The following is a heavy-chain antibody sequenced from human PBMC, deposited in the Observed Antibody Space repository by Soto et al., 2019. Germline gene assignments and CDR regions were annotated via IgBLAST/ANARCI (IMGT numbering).Heavy chain of an antibody. D-gene: IGHD3-22*01. V-gene: IGHV3-21*01. CDR1: GFNFITYS. CDR2: ISSSAVYI. Sequence: EVQLVESGGGPVRPGGSLKLSCAASGFNFITYSLSWVRQAPGKGLEWVASISSSAVYIDYADSVKGRFTISRDNANNSLYLQMNSLRAEDTATYYCVRDGLDYYDTERLYFDNWGQGTLFTVSS. J-gene: IGHJ4*02. CDR3: VRDGLDYYDTERLYFDN.